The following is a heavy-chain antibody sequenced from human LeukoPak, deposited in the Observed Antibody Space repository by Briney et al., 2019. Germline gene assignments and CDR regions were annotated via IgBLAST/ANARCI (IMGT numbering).Heavy chain of an antibody. Sequence: GRSLRLSCAASGFTFSNYWMYWVRQAPGKGLVWVSRINTDSSTTDYADSVKGRFTISRDNAKNTLYLQMSSLRSDDTAVYYCARDSAAGTGYWGQGTLVTVSS. J-gene: IGHJ4*02. V-gene: IGHV3-74*01. D-gene: IGHD6-13*01. CDR1: GFTFSNYW. CDR3: ARDSAAGTGY. CDR2: INTDSSTT.